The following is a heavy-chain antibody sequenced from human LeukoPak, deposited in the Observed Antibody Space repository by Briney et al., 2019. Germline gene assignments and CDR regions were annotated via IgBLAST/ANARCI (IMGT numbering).Heavy chain of an antibody. J-gene: IGHJ4*02. CDR1: GYSFTNYW. V-gene: IGHV5-10-1*01. D-gene: IGHD2/OR15-2a*01. CDR3: ARHNREDFDY. CDR2: INPSDSYT. Sequence: GESLRISCKGSGYSFTNYWIGWVRQLPGKGLEWMGRINPSDSYTNYSPSFQGHVTISADKSISTAYVQWSSLKATDTAIYYCARHNREDFDYWGQGTLVTVSS.